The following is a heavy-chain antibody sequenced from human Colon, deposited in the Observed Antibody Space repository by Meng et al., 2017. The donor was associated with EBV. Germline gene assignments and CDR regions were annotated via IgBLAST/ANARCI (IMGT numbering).Heavy chain of an antibody. CDR3: ARDGGVTHIP. V-gene: IGHV4-4*02. CDR1: CTSISTSNW. CDR2: IYHNGQT. J-gene: IGHJ5*02. D-gene: IGHD2-8*02. Sequence: GSGAGLGNPLGILSLTCAVSCTSISTSNWWSWIRQSPGEGLEWIGAIYHNGQTNYNPSLKSRVSMSVDESKNEFSLNLKSVTAADTAVYYCARDGGVTHIPWGQGVLVTVSS.